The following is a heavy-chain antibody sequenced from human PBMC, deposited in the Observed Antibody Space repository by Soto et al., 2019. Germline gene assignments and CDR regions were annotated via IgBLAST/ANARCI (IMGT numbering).Heavy chain of an antibody. CDR3: TKTGRYCTNGGCPGTTVTSYYFDY. CDR2: ISGSGGST. Sequence: EVQLLESGGGLVQPGGSLRLSCAASGFTFSSYAMSWVRQAPGKGLEWVSAISGSGGSTYYADSVKGRFTISRDNSKNTIYVRMNSRRAEDTAVYYCTKTGRYCTNGGCPGTTVTSYYFDYWGQGTLVTVSS. V-gene: IGHV3-23*01. D-gene: IGHD2-8*01. J-gene: IGHJ4*02. CDR1: GFTFSSYA.